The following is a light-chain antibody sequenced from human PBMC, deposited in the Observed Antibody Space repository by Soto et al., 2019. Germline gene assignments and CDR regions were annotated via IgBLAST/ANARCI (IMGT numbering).Light chain of an antibody. J-gene: IGLJ2*01. V-gene: IGLV6-57*04. CDR3: QSSDSSQVV. CDR2: DDD. Sequence: NFMLTQPHSVSESPGKTVTISCTRSGGSIASNYVQWYQQHPGSAPSILIFDDDQRRSGVPHRFSGSIDTASNSASLTIAGLKTEDEADYYCQSSDSSQVVFGGGTQLTVL. CDR1: GGSIASNY.